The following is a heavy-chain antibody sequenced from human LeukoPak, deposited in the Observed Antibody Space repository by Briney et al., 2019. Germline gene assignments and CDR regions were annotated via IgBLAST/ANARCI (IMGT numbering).Heavy chain of an antibody. V-gene: IGHV5-51*01. CDR1: GYTFSNYW. CDR2: IYPGDSDS. J-gene: IGHJ3*02. CDR3: ARLRTSSWKDAFDI. Sequence: GDSLKISCQGSGYTFSNYWIGWVRQMPGEGLEWMGIIYPGDSDSKYSPSVQGQVIISADKSISTTYLQWSSLKASDTAMYYCARLRTSSWKDAFDIWALGTLVTVS. D-gene: IGHD6-13*01.